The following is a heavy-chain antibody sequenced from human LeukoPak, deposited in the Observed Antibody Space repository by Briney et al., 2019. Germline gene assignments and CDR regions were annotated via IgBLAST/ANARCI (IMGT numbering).Heavy chain of an antibody. V-gene: IGHV4-39*07. J-gene: IGHJ6*02. D-gene: IGHD3-10*01. CDR1: GGSISSSSYY. Sequence: SETLSLTCTVSGGSISSSSYYWGWIRQPPGKGLEWIGSIYYSGSTKYNPSLKSRVTISVDTSKNQFSLKLSSVTAADTAVYYCARGAGVSSEYYYYYYGMDVWGQGTTVTVSS. CDR2: IYYSGST. CDR3: ARGAGVSSEYYYYYYGMDV.